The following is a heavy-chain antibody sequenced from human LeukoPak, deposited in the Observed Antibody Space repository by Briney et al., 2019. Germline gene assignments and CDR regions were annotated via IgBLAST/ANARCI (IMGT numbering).Heavy chain of an antibody. CDR3: ATRSAPVTYYYDSSGYLEYFQH. D-gene: IGHD3-22*01. Sequence: SETLPLTCAVYGGSFSGYYWSWIRQPPGKGLEWIGEINHSGSTNYNPSLKSRVTISVDTSKNQFSLKLSSVTAPDTAVYYCATRSAPVTYYYDSSGYLEYFQHWGQGTLVTVSS. CDR1: GGSFSGYY. V-gene: IGHV4-34*01. J-gene: IGHJ1*01. CDR2: INHSGST.